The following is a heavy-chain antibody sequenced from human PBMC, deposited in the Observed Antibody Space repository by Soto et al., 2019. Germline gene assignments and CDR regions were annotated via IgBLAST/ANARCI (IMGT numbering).Heavy chain of an antibody. V-gene: IGHV3-30-3*01. CDR2: IFHDGTDE. Sequence: QVELVESGGGVVQPGKSLRLSCAASGFTFSSYAMHWVRQAPGKGLEWVAVIFHDGTDEYYADSVKGRLTVSRDNSKNALKLHMNSLKPEDTAVYYCATAYTYGPDAFDIWGQGTMVTVTS. CDR3: ATAYTYGPDAFDI. D-gene: IGHD5-18*01. J-gene: IGHJ3*02. CDR1: GFTFSSYA.